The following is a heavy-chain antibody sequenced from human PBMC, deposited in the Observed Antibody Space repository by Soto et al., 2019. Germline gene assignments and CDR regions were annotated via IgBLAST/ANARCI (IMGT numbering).Heavy chain of an antibody. CDR3: XRERQQLTTTYYYGMDV. J-gene: IGHJ6*02. CDR1: GFTFSSYS. Sequence: GGSLRLSCAASGFTFSSYSMNWVRQAPGKGLEWVSSISSSSSYIYYADSVKGRFTISRDNAKNSLYLQMNSLRAEDTAVYYCXRERQQLTTTYYYGMDVWGQGTTVTVSS. V-gene: IGHV3-21*01. CDR2: ISSSSSYI. D-gene: IGHD6-13*01.